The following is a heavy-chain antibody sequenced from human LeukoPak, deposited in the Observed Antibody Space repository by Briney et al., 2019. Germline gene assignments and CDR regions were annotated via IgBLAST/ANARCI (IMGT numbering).Heavy chain of an antibody. CDR1: GFTFSSYA. J-gene: IGHJ4*02. CDR2: ISGSGGST. Sequence: GGSLRLSCAASGFTFSSYAMSWVRQAPGKGLEWVSAISGSGGSTYYADSVKGRFTISRDNAKNSLYLQMNSLRAEDTAVYYCARSSRDGYPPAYWGQGTLVTVSS. V-gene: IGHV3-23*01. CDR3: ARSSRDGYPPAY. D-gene: IGHD5-24*01.